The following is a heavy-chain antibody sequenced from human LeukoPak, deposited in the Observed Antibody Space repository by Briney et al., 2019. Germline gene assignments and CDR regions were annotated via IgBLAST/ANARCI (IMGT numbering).Heavy chain of an antibody. CDR1: GFTFSDSY. D-gene: IGHD1-1*01. J-gene: IGHJ6*02. V-gene: IGHV3-11*06. CDR3: ASGRGRRMDV. Sequence: SGGSLRLSCAASGFTFSDSYMSWIRQAPGKGLEWVSTTTSGSSYTNYGDSVKGRFTISRDNAKDSLYLQMNSLRADDTAVYYCASGRGRRMDVWGQGTTVTVSS. CDR2: TTSGSSYT.